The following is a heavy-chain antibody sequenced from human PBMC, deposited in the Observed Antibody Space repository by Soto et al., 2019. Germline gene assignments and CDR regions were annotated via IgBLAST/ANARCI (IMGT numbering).Heavy chain of an antibody. V-gene: IGHV4-59*12. D-gene: IGHD2-15*01. CDR1: CGSIHNYY. CDR2: IYYSGST. CDR3: ARDRGNCSGGSCPGAFDI. Sequence: PSQTLSVTCSVACGSIHNYYWSWIRQTPGKGLEWIAYIYYSGSTEYNPSLKSRVTISVDTSKNQFSLKLSSVTAADTAVYYCARDRGNCSGGSCPGAFDIWGQGTMVTVSS. J-gene: IGHJ3*02.